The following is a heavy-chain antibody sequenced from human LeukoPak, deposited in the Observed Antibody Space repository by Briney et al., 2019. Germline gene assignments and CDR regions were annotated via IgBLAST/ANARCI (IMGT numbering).Heavy chain of an antibody. J-gene: IGHJ5*02. D-gene: IGHD2-2*02. CDR3: ARRFLRASAAIRQNWFDP. CDR2: IYYSGST. Sequence: PSETLSLTCTVSGGSISSYYWSWIRQPPGKGLEWIGYIYYSGSTNYNPSLKSRVTISVDTSKNQFSLKLSSVTAADTAVYYCARRFLRASAAIRQNWFDPWGQGTLVTVSS. CDR1: GGSISSYY. V-gene: IGHV4-59*12.